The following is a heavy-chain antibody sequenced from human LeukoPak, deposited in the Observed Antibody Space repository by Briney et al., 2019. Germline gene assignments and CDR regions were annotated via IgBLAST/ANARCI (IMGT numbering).Heavy chain of an antibody. V-gene: IGHV3-30*04. D-gene: IGHD2-2*02. Sequence: PGGSLRLSCAASGFTFSSYAMHWVRQAPGKGLEWVAVISYGGSNKYYADSVKGRFTISRDNSKNTLYLQMNSLRAEDTAVYYCARDGPFYCSSTSCYIYYFDYWGQGTLVTVSS. J-gene: IGHJ4*02. CDR3: ARDGPFYCSSTSCYIYYFDY. CDR1: GFTFSSYA. CDR2: ISYGGSNK.